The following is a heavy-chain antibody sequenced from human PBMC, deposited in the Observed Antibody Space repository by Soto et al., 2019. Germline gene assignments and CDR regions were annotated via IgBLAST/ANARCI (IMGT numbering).Heavy chain of an antibody. J-gene: IGHJ6*02. CDR1: GFTFSNAW. D-gene: IGHD3-3*01. Sequence: GGSLRLSCAASGFTFSNAWMSWVRQAPRKGLEWVGRIKSKADGGTTDYAAPVKGRFTISRDDSKNTLYLQMNSLKTEDTAVYYCTTPSYLGRYGMDVWGQGTTVTVSS. CDR3: TTPSYLGRYGMDV. CDR2: IKSKADGGTT. V-gene: IGHV3-15*01.